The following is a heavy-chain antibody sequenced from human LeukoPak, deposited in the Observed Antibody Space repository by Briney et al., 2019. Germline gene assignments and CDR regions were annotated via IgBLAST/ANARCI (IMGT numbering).Heavy chain of an antibody. J-gene: IGHJ4*02. CDR1: GYAFGTYF. D-gene: IGHD3-10*01. V-gene: IGHV1-46*01. CDR2: IDPSRGRT. Sequence: ASVKVSCKASGYAFGTYFIHWMRQAPGQGLEWLGRIDPSRGRTHLPRKFQGRVTVTRDTSTTTVDMELSSLTSEDTALYYCVREMDGGDFDYWGQGTLVTVSS. CDR3: VREMDGGDFDY.